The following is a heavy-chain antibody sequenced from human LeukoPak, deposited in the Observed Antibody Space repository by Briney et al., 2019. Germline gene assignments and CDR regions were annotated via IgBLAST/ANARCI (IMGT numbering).Heavy chain of an antibody. J-gene: IGHJ6*02. CDR2: ISYDGSNK. Sequence: GGSLRLSCAVTGVTFSSYAMHWVRQAPGKGLEWVAVISYDGSNKYFADSVKGRFTISRDNSKNTLYLQMNSLRAEDTALFYCAKTLWHYYYGMDVWGQGTTVTVSS. D-gene: IGHD2-21*01. V-gene: IGHV3-30*04. CDR3: AKTLWHYYYGMDV. CDR1: GVTFSSYA.